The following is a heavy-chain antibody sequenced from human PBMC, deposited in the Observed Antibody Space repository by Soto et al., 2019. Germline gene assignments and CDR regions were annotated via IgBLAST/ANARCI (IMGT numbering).Heavy chain of an antibody. CDR1: GGFISSSSYY. D-gene: IGHD6-13*01. CDR2: IYYSGST. V-gene: IGHV4-39*01. Sequence: ASETLSLTCTVSGGFISSSSYYWGWIRQPPGKGLEWIGSIYYSGSTYYNPSLKSRVTISVDTSKNQFSLKLSSVTAADTAVYYCARQEGIAAAGSMDVWGQGTTVTVSS. CDR3: ARQEGIAAAGSMDV. J-gene: IGHJ6*02.